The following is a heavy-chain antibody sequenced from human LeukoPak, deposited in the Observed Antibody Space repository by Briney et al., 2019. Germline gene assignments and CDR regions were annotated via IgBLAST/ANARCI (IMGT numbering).Heavy chain of an antibody. V-gene: IGHV3-74*01. CDR1: GFTFSSYW. J-gene: IGHJ6*02. Sequence: GGSLRLSCAASGFTFSSYWMHWVRQAPGKGLVWVSRINSDGSSTSYADSVKGRFTISRDNAKNTLYLQMNSLRDEDTAVYYCARVMSSRWYYYYHGMDVWGQGTTVTVSS. CDR3: ARVMSSRWYYYYHGMDV. D-gene: IGHD6-13*01. CDR2: INSDGSST.